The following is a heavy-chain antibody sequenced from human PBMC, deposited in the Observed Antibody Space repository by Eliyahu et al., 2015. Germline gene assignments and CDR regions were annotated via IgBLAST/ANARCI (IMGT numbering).Heavy chain of an antibody. V-gene: IGHV4-31*03. CDR1: GDSISNGGYY. CDR2: IHNTGTT. D-gene: IGHD3-10*01. CDR3: ARVGVRRRNKLFDY. Sequence: QGQLQESGPGLVKPSETLSLLCXVSGDSISNGGYYWAWIRQFPGRGLEWIAYIHNTGTTYYNPSLRSRVSISIDTSKKEFYVKVSSVTAADTAIYYCARVGVRRRNKLFDYWGQGIRVTVSS. J-gene: IGHJ4*02.